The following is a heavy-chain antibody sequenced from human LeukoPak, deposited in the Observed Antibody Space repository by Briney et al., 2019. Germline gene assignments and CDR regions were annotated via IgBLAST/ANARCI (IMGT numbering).Heavy chain of an antibody. CDR1: GFTVRSNY. V-gene: IGHV3-23*01. Sequence: PGGSLRLSCAVSGFTVRSNYMNWVRQAPGKGLEWVSGFSGSGGSTYYADSVKGRITISRDSSKNTLYLQMNSLRAEDTAVYYCAKYGDILTGYPYYFDYWGQGTLVTVSS. CDR2: FSGSGGST. J-gene: IGHJ4*02. D-gene: IGHD3-9*01. CDR3: AKYGDILTGYPYYFDY.